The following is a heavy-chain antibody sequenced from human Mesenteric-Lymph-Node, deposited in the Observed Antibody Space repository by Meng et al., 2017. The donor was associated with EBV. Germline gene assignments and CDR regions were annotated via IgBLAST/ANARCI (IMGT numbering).Heavy chain of an antibody. J-gene: IGHJ4*02. CDR2: IYWDDDK. Sequence: QIPLKESCPTLVKPTQTLPLTCTFSGFSLSTSGVGVGWIRQPPEKALEWLALIYWDDDKRYSPSLKSRLTITKDTSKNQVVLTMTNMDPVDTATYYCAHRLEAFDHWGQGTLVTVSS. CDR3: AHRLEAFDH. D-gene: IGHD1-1*01. CDR1: GFSLSTSGVG. V-gene: IGHV2-5*02.